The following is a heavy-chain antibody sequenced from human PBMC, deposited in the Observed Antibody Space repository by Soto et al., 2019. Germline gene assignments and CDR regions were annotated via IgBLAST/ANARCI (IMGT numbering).Heavy chain of an antibody. Sequence: ASVKVSCKASGYTFTSYAMHWVRQAPGQRLEWMGWINAGNGNTKYSQKFQGRVTITRNTSVSTAYMELSSLRSEDTAVYYCARLLGPIRDYYMEVWGKGTTVTVSS. CDR1: GYTFTSYA. CDR2: INAGNGNT. CDR3: ARLLGPIRDYYMEV. J-gene: IGHJ6*03. V-gene: IGHV1-3*01.